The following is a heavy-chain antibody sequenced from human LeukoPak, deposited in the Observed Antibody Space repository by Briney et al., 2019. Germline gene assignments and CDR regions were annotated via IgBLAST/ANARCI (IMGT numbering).Heavy chain of an antibody. CDR2: INPNSGGT. CDR3: ARDQAQWLVQRQFDY. CDR1: GYTFTDYS. D-gene: IGHD6-19*01. V-gene: IGHV1-2*02. J-gene: IGHJ4*02. Sequence: ASVKVSCKASGYTFTDYSIHWVRQAPGQGLEWMGWINPNSGGTNYARRFQGRVTMTSGTSISTAYMELSRLRSDDTAVYYCARDQAQWLVQRQFDYWGQGTLVTVSS.